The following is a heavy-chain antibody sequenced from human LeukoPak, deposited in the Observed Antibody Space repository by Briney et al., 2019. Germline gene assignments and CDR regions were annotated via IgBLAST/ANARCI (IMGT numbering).Heavy chain of an antibody. CDR3: ARDCSGGSCYSGWGYYYGMDV. CDR2: MERDQNEK. J-gene: IGHJ6*02. D-gene: IGHD2-15*01. V-gene: IGHV3-7*01. CDR1: GFPFTDYW. Sequence: PGGSLRLSCAASGFPFTDYWMSWVRQAPGQGLEWVASMERDQNEKMYVDSVRGRFTISRDNAKNSLYLQMNSLRAEDTAVYYCARDCSGGSCYSGWGYYYGMDVWGQGTTVTVSS.